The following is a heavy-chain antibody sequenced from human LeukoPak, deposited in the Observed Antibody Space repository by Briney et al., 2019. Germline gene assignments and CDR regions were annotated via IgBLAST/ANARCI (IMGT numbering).Heavy chain of an antibody. V-gene: IGHV4-38-2*01. J-gene: IGHJ2*01. CDR2: IYYSGST. D-gene: IGHD2-2*03. Sequence: SETLSLTCPVSGYSISSGYYWGWIRQPPGKGLEWIGSIYYSGSTYYNPSLKSRVTISVDTSKNQFSLKLSSVTAADTAVYYCARRWIFWYFDLWGRGTLVTVSS. CDR3: ARRWIFWYFDL. CDR1: GYSISSGYY.